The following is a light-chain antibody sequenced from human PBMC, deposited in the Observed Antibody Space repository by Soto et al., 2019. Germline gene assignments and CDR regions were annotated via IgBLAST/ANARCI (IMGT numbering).Light chain of an antibody. CDR2: GSS. J-gene: IGKJ1*01. Sequence: EIVMTQSPATLSVSPGERATLSCRASHSVSSNLAWYQQKPVQAPRLLIYGSSTRATGIPARFSGSGSGTEFTLTISSLQSEDFAVYYCQQYNNWPLAFGQGTKVEIK. CDR3: QQYNNWPLA. V-gene: IGKV3-15*01. CDR1: HSVSSN.